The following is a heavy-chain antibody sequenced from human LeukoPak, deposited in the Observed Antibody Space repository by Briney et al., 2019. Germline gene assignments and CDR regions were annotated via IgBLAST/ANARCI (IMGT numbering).Heavy chain of an antibody. CDR3: AKDWAYSSGYYYFDY. CDR2: ISASGGST. V-gene: IGHV3-23*01. D-gene: IGHD3-22*01. CDR1: GFTFTTYA. J-gene: IGHJ4*02. Sequence: GGSLRLSCEGSGFTFTTYAMSWVRQAPGKGLEWVSVISASGGSTYYADSVKGRFTVSRDNSNNTLYLQMNSLRAEDTAVYYCAKDWAYSSGYYYFDYWGQGTLVTVSS.